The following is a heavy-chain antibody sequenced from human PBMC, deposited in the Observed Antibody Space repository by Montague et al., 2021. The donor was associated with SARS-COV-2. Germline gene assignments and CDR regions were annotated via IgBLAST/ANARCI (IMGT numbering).Heavy chain of an antibody. CDR2: IYSGGST. D-gene: IGHD2-15*01. CDR3: ARGGGYYSYGMDV. V-gene: IGHV3-53*01. CDR1: GFTVSSNY. J-gene: IGHJ6*02. Sequence: SLRLSFPASGFTVSSNYMSWVRQAPGKGLQWVSVIYSGGSTYSADSVTGRFTVSRDNSKNTLILQMNSLRAEDTAVYYCARGGGYYSYGMDVWGQGTTVTDSS.